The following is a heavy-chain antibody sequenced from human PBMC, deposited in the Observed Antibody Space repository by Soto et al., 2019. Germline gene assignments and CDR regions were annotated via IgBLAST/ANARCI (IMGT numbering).Heavy chain of an antibody. CDR3: AKDEGPSYYSSGYQDY. CDR1: GFTFSSYG. Sequence: QVQLVESGGGVVQPGRSLRLSCAASGFTFSSYGMHWVRQAPGKGLEWVAVISYDGSNKYYADSVKGRFTISRDNSKNTLYLQMNSLRAEDTAVYYCAKDEGPSYYSSGYQDYWGQGTLVTVSS. D-gene: IGHD3-22*01. V-gene: IGHV3-30*18. CDR2: ISYDGSNK. J-gene: IGHJ4*02.